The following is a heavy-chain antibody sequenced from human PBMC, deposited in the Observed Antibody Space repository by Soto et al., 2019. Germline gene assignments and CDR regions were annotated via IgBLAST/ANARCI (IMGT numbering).Heavy chain of an antibody. J-gene: IGHJ6*03. D-gene: IGHD2-2*01. Sequence: ASVKVSCKASGYTFTSYGISWVRQAPGQGLEWMGWISAYNGNTNYAQKLQGRVTMTTDTSTSTAYMELRSLRSDDTAVYYCARADVVVLAANLAYYYYYYMDVWGKGTTVTVSS. CDR1: GYTFTSYG. V-gene: IGHV1-18*01. CDR3: ARADVVVLAANLAYYYYYYMDV. CDR2: ISAYNGNT.